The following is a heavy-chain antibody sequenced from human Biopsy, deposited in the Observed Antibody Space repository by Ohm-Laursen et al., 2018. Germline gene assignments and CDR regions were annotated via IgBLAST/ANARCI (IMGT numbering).Heavy chain of an antibody. V-gene: IGHV1-2*02. CDR1: GYTFTSYY. CDR2: IYPNSGDT. J-gene: IGHJ4*02. Sequence: SVKVSCKASGYTFTSYYMHWVRQAPGQGLEWMGSIYPNSGDTDFAQKFQGRVSMTRDTSISTAYLALGSLRSADTAIYYCARDPLNGHKHFDYWGQGSLVTVSS. D-gene: IGHD2-8*01. CDR3: ARDPLNGHKHFDY.